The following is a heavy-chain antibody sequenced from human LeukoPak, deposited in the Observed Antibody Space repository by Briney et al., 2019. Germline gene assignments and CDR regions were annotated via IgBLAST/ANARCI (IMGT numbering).Heavy chain of an antibody. CDR1: GFTFSNYW. CDR2: IKQDGIEK. Sequence: GGSLRLSCALSGFTFSNYWMSWVREAPGKGLEWVANIKQDGIEKFYVGSVKGRFTISRDNAKNSLYLQMSSLRAEDTAVYYCVTGGYYFGYWGQGALVSVSS. J-gene: IGHJ4*02. V-gene: IGHV3-7*05. CDR3: VTGGYYFGY.